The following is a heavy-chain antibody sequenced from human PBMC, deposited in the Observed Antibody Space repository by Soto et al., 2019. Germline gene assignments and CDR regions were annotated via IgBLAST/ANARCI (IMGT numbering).Heavy chain of an antibody. CDR2: ISTYNGNK. CDR3: ATFVVEPTKFDY. Sequence: QVQLVQSGAEVKRPGASVKVSCKTSGYIFTSYGISWERQAPGQGLEWMGWISTYNGNKKYAQKVQGRVTMITDTSTTTAYMEPRSLRSDDTAVYYCATFVVEPTKFDYWGQGTLVTVSS. J-gene: IGHJ4*02. V-gene: IGHV1-18*01. CDR1: GYIFTSYG. D-gene: IGHD2-15*01.